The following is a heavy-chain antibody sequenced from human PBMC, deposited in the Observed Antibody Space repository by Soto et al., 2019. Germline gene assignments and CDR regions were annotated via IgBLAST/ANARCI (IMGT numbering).Heavy chain of an antibody. V-gene: IGHV4-39*01. D-gene: IGHD6-19*01. CDR1: GGSISSSSYY. CDR3: SPHVSSGWYYDN. CDR2: IYYSGST. Sequence: SETLSLTCTVSGGSISSSSYYWGWIRQPPGKGLEWIGSIYYSGSTYYSPSLKSRVTISVDTSKNQLSLQLRSVTAADTAVYFCSPHVSSGWYYDNWGQGTPVTVSS. J-gene: IGHJ4*02.